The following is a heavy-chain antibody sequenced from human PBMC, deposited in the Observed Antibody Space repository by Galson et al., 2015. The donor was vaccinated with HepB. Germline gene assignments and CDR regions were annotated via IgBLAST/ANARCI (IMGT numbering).Heavy chain of an antibody. CDR2: INAGNGNT. J-gene: IGHJ4*02. D-gene: IGHD6-19*01. V-gene: IGHV1-3*01. CDR3: ARDRSSGWYYFDY. CDR1: GYTFTSYA. Sequence: SVKVSCKASGYTFTSYAMHWVRQAPRQRLEWMGWINAGNGNTKYSQKFQGRVTITRDTSASTAYMELSSLRSEDTAVYYCARDRSSGWYYFDYWGQGTLVTVSS.